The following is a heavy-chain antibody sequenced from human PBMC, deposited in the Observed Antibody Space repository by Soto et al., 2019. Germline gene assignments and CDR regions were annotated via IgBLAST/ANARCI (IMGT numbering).Heavy chain of an antibody. CDR1: GFTFDDYA. CDR2: ISWNSGSI. J-gene: IGHJ3*02. V-gene: IGHV3-9*01. D-gene: IGHD2-15*01. Sequence: EVQLVESGGGLVQPGRSLRLSCAASGFTFDDYAMHWVRQAPGKGLEWVSGISWNSGSIGYADSVKGRFTISRDNAKNSLYLQMNSLRAEDTALYYCAKNRVVAAMTGSAFDIWGQGTMVTVSS. CDR3: AKNRVVAAMTGSAFDI.